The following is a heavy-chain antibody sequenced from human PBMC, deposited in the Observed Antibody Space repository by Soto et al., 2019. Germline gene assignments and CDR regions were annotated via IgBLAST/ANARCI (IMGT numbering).Heavy chain of an antibody. V-gene: IGHV1-69*01. Sequence: QVHLVQSGAEVRKPGSSVKVSCKASGGTFVIYAFTWVRQAPGQGLEWMGGINPVFGTANNAQKFQGRVTITADVSTNTTYVELSSLRPEDTAVYYCARYYYDSSGYPHAFDIWGQGTLVTVSS. CDR2: INPVFGTA. CDR3: ARYYYDSSGYPHAFDI. J-gene: IGHJ3*02. CDR1: GGTFVIYA. D-gene: IGHD3-22*01.